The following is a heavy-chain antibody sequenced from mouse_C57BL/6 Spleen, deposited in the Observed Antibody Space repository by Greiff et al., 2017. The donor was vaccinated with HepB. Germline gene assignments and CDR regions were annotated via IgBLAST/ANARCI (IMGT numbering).Heavy chain of an antibody. CDR3: ARSGDYYGSSNWYFDV. Sequence: QVQLQQSGAELVRPGTSVKVSCKASGYAFTNYLIEWVKQRPGQGLEWIGVINPGSGGTNYNEKFKGKATLTADKSSSTAYMQLSSLTSEDSAVYFCARSGDYYGSSNWYFDVWGTGTTVTVSS. CDR2: INPGSGGT. V-gene: IGHV1-54*01. D-gene: IGHD1-1*01. J-gene: IGHJ1*03. CDR1: GYAFTNYL.